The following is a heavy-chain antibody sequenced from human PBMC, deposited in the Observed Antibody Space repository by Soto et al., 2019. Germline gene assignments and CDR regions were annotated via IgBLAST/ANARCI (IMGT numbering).Heavy chain of an antibody. J-gene: IGHJ4*02. CDR2: ISWTSGNL. V-gene: IGHV3-9*01. CDR1: GFTFDDYA. CDR3: AKGASTTVFAFNDY. Sequence: EVQLVESGGGLVQPGRSLRLSCAASGFTFDDYAMHWVRQGPGKGLEWVSSISWTSGNLGYAGSVKGRFTISRANAKNSLYLLGNSLRCEVTALYYCAKGASTTVFAFNDYWGQGPLVTGSS. D-gene: IGHD4-17*01.